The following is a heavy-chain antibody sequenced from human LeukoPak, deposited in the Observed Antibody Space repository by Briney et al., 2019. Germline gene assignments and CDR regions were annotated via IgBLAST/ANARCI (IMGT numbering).Heavy chain of an antibody. V-gene: IGHV4-4*07. Sequence: PSETLSLTCTVSGGSISHYYWSWIRQPAGKGLEWIGLIYTSGITKYNPSLNSRVTMSVDTSKNQFSLQPTSVTAADTAVYYCARDGCGSSTCPDAFDIWGQGTVVTVSS. CDR1: GGSISHYY. J-gene: IGHJ3*02. CDR3: ARDGCGSSTCPDAFDI. D-gene: IGHD2-15*01. CDR2: IYTSGIT.